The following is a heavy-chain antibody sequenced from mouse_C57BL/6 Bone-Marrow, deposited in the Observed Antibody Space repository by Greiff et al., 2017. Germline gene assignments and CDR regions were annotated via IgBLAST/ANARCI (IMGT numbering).Heavy chain of an antibody. CDR3: ARGDYGSGYYAMDY. V-gene: IGHV1-69*01. CDR1: GYTFTSYW. CDR2: IDPSDSYT. J-gene: IGHJ4*01. Sequence: VQLQQPGAELVMPGASVKLSCKASGYTFTSYWMHWVKQRPGQGLEWIGEIDPSDSYTNYNQKFKGKSTLAVDKSSSTAYMQLSSLTSEDSAVYYCARGDYGSGYYAMDYWGQGTSVTVAS. D-gene: IGHD1-1*01.